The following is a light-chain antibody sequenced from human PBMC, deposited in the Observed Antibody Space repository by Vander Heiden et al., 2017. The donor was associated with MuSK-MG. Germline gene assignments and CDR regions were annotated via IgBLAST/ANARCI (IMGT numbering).Light chain of an antibody. CDR3: QQSYSTPLT. J-gene: IGKJ4*01. V-gene: IGKV1-39*01. CDR2: AAS. Sequence: DIQMTQSPSSLSASVGDRVTITCRASQSISSYLNWYQQKPGKAPKLLIYAASSCQSGVPSTFSGSGSGTDFTLTIIRLQPEDFATYYCQQSYSTPLTFGGGTKVEIK. CDR1: QSISSY.